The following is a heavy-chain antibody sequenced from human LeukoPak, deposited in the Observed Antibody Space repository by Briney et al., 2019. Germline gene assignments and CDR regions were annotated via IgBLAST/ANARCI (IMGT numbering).Heavy chain of an antibody. CDR2: INHSGST. Sequence: SETLSLTCAVYGGSFSGYYWSWIRQPPGKGLEWIGEINHSGSTNYNPSLKSRVTISVDTSKNQFSLKLSSVTAADTAVYYCARGREYCSSTSCQHNWFDPWSQGTLVTVSS. CDR1: GGSFSGYY. CDR3: ARGREYCSSTSCQHNWFDP. V-gene: IGHV4-34*01. D-gene: IGHD2-2*01. J-gene: IGHJ5*02.